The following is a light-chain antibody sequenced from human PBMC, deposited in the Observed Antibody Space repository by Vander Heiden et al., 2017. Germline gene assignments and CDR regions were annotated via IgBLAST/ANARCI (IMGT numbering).Light chain of an antibody. Sequence: EIMLTQSPATLSLSPGERAALSCRASQSVNIFLAWYQQKSGQAPRLLISNASNRATGIPARFSGSGPGTDFTLTISSLDPEDFAVYYCQQRSDWPITFGQWTRLELK. CDR2: NAS. CDR1: QSVNIF. J-gene: IGKJ5*01. CDR3: QQRSDWPIT. V-gene: IGKV3-11*01.